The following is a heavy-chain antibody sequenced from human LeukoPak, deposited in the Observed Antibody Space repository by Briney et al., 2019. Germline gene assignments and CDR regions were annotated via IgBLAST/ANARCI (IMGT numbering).Heavy chain of an antibody. Sequence: PGGSLRLSCAASGFTFGIYEMTWVRQAPGKGLEWISYISNSGSAIYYADSMKGRFTISRDNTKNSLYLEMNSLRGEDTAVYYCARNGGSYPFFDYWGQGALVTVSS. J-gene: IGHJ4*02. D-gene: IGHD1-26*01. CDR1: GFTFGIYE. V-gene: IGHV3-48*03. CDR2: ISNSGSAI. CDR3: ARNGGSYPFFDY.